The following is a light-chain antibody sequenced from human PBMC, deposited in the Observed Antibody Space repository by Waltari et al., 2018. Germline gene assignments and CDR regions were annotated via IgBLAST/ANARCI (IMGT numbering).Light chain of an antibody. Sequence: EIVLTQSPGTLSLSPGERATLSCRASQSIGRYLVWYQQKPGQAPRLLIYAASSRAPGIPDRFSGSGSGTDFTLTISGLEPEDFAVYYCQNHERLPATFGQGTKVEIK. CDR2: AAS. CDR1: QSIGRY. V-gene: IGKV3-20*01. CDR3: QNHERLPAT. J-gene: IGKJ1*01.